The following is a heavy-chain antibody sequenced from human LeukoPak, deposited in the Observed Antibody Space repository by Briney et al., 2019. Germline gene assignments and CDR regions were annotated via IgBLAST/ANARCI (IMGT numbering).Heavy chain of an antibody. CDR2: IYTSGST. V-gene: IGHV4-61*02. D-gene: IGHD4-17*01. Sequence: SETLSLTCTVSGGSISSGSYYWSWIRQPAWKGLEWIGRIYTSGSTNYNPSLKSRVTISVDTSKNQFSLKLSSVTAADTAVYYCARGVTMVTTINWFDPWGQGTLVTVSS. CDR1: GGSISSGSYY. CDR3: ARGVTMVTTINWFDP. J-gene: IGHJ5*02.